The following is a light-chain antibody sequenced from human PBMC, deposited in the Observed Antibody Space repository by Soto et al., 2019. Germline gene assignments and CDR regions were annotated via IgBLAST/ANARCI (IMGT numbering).Light chain of an antibody. CDR2: EGS. CDR1: SSDVGSYNV. Sequence: QSALTQPASVSGSPGQSITISCTGTSSDVGSYNVVSWYQQHPGKAPKLMIYEGSKRPSGVSNRFSGSKSGNTASLTISGIQAEDEADYYCYSNAGSSTFVVFGGGTKLTVL. J-gene: IGLJ2*01. CDR3: YSNAGSSTFVV. V-gene: IGLV2-23*01.